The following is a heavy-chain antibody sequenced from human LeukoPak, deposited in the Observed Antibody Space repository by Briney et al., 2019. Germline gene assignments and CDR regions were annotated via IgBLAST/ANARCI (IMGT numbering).Heavy chain of an antibody. J-gene: IGHJ6*02. Sequence: PSETLSLTCTVSGGSITSYYWSWIRQPPGKGLEWIGYIYCSGSTNYNPSLQSRVTISVDTSKNQFSLRLSSVTAADTAVYYCARLGPLGIINSYYYHAMDVWGQGTTVTVSS. D-gene: IGHD3-10*01. CDR1: GGSITSYY. V-gene: IGHV4-59*12. CDR2: IYCSGST. CDR3: ARLGPLGIINSYYYHAMDV.